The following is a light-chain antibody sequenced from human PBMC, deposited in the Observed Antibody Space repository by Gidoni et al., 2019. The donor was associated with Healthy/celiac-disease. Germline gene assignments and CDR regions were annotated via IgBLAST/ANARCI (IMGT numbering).Light chain of an antibody. Sequence: QSALTHPASASGSPGQSLTISCTGNSSDVGGYYDVSWYQQHPGKAPKLMIYDVSNRPSGVSNRFSGSKSGNTASLTISGLQAEDEADYYCSSYTSSNVVFGGGTKLTVL. V-gene: IGLV2-14*03. CDR1: SSDVGGYYD. CDR3: SSYTSSNVV. J-gene: IGLJ2*01. CDR2: DVS.